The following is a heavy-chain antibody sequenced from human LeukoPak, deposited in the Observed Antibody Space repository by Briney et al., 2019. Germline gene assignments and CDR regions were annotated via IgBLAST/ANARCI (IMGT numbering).Heavy chain of an antibody. D-gene: IGHD7-27*01. J-gene: IGHJ4*02. CDR3: ARARLAGSLGNFDY. CDR2: IIPIFGTA. Sequence: SVKVSCKASGGTFSSYAISWVRQAPGQGLEWMGRIIPIFGTANYAQKFQGGVTITTDESTSTAYMELSSLRSEDTAVYYCARARLAGSLGNFDYWGQGTLVTVSS. CDR1: GGTFSSYA. V-gene: IGHV1-69*05.